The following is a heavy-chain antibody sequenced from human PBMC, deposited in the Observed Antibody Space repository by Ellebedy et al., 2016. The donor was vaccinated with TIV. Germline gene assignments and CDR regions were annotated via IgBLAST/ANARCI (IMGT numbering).Heavy chain of an antibody. CDR3: ARRASYGDYAVQVNPWFDP. V-gene: IGHV3-7*01. CDR2: IRQEGDEI. D-gene: IGHD4-17*01. Sequence: GGSLRLSCAASGFNFRSYWMTWVRQAPGKGLEWVAKIRQEGDEIYYVESVKGRFTISRDNAKNSLFLQMNSLRVEDTAVYYCARRASYGDYAVQVNPWFDPWGQGTLDTVSS. J-gene: IGHJ5*02. CDR1: GFNFRSYW.